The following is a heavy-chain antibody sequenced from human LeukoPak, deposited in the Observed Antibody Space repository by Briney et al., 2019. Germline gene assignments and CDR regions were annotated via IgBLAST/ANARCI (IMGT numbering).Heavy chain of an antibody. CDR1: GFTFSTYE. CDR3: AKGVRITMVRGAFDI. CDR2: LSGSGGST. V-gene: IGHV3-23*01. Sequence: GGSLRLSCAASGFTFSTYEMNWVRQAPGKGLEWISGLSGSGGSTYYSDSVKGRFTISRDNSRNTLYLQMNSLRAEDTALYYCAKGVRITMVRGAFDIWGQGTMVTVSS. D-gene: IGHD3-10*01. J-gene: IGHJ3*02.